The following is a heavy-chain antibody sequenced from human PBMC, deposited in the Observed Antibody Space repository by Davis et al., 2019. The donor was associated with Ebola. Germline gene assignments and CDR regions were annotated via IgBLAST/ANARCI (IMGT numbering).Heavy chain of an antibody. J-gene: IGHJ5*02. V-gene: IGHV1-46*01. Sequence: ASVKVSCKASGYTFTSYYMHWVRQAPGQGLEWMGIINPSGGSTSYAQKFQGRVTMTRDTSTSTVYMELSSLRSEDTAVYYCARARGRYCRGGSCSWRGFDPWGQGTLVTVSS. CDR3: ARARGRYCRGGSCSWRGFDP. CDR2: INPSGGST. CDR1: GYTFTSYY. D-gene: IGHD2-15*01.